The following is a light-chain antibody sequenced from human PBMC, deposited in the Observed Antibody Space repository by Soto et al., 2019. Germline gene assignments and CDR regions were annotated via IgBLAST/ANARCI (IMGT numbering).Light chain of an antibody. CDR3: LLYLNPFRYT. V-gene: IGKV3-20*01. J-gene: IGKJ2*01. CDR1: QSVTSGH. CDR2: GAS. Sequence: EIVLTQTPATLSLSPGERATLSCRASQSVTSGHLAWYQQKPGQAPRLLIYGASTRATGIPDRFTGSGYDTDFSLTFRSLDPEDFAMYYCLLYLNPFRYTFGSGTKVQIK.